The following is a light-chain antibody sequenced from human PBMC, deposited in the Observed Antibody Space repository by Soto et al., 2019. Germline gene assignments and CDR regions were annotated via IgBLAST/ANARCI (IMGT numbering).Light chain of an antibody. CDR1: QGISSY. CDR3: QQLNSYPLT. J-gene: IGKJ4*01. CDR2: AAS. V-gene: IGKV1-9*01. Sequence: DIQLTQSPSFLSASVGDRVTITCRASQGISSYLAWYQQKPGKAPKLLIYAASTLQSGVPSRFRGSGSGTEFTLTISSLQPEDFATYYCQQLNSYPLTFVGGTKVEIK.